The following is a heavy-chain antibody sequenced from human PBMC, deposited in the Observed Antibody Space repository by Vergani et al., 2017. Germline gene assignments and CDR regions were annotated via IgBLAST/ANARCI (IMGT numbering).Heavy chain of an antibody. Sequence: QVQLQQWGAGLLKPSQTLSLTCTVSGGSISSGGYYWSWLRQHPGKGLEWIGYIYYSGSTYYNPSLKSRVTISVDTSKNQFSLKLSSVTAADTAVYYCARNHITGTTPLNWFDPWGQGTLVTVSS. V-gene: IGHV4-31*03. CDR1: GGSISSGGYY. D-gene: IGHD1-7*01. CDR2: IYYSGST. J-gene: IGHJ5*02. CDR3: ARNHITGTTPLNWFDP.